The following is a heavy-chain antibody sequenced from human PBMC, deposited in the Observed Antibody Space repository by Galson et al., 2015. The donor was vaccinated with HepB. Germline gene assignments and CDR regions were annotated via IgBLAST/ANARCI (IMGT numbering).Heavy chain of an antibody. CDR2: TYYRSKWYS. CDR1: GDSVSSNSAA. D-gene: IGHD2-2*02. V-gene: IGHV6-1*01. J-gene: IGHJ5*02. CDR3: ARDVDDCSGTSCYSVWFDP. Sequence: CAISGDSVSSNSAAWNWIRQSPSRGLEWLGRTYYRSKWYSNYAVSVKSRITINPDTSKNQFSLQLNSVTPEDTAVYYCARDVDDCSGTSCYSVWFDPWGQGTLVTVSS.